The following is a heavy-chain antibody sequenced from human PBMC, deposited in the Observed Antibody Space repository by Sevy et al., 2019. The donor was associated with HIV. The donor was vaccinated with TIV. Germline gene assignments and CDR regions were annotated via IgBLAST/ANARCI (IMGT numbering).Heavy chain of an antibody. V-gene: IGHV3-7*01. CDR2: MNQDGRDK. D-gene: IGHD2-2*01. CDR3: ARGDGRTIDY. CDR1: GFNYPNSW. J-gene: IGHJ4*02. Sequence: GGSLRLSCAASGFNYPNSWMSWVRQAPGRGLEWVANMNQDGRDKYYVDSVKGRFSISRDNAKKSLFLQMNSLRAEDTAMFYCARGDGRTIDYWGQGTAVTVSS.